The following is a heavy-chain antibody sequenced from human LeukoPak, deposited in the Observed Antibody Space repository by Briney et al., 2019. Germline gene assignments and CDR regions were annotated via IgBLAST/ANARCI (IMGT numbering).Heavy chain of an antibody. CDR3: ARGAIVVPYFDY. D-gene: IGHD3-22*01. J-gene: IGHJ4*02. V-gene: IGHV3-64*01. CDR2: ISSNGGST. Sequence: GGSLRLSCAASGFTFSSYAMHWVRQAPGKGLEYVSAISSNGGSTYYANSVKGRFTISRDNSKNTLYLQMGSLRAEDIAVYYCARGAIVVPYFDYWGQGTLVTVSS. CDR1: GFTFSSYA.